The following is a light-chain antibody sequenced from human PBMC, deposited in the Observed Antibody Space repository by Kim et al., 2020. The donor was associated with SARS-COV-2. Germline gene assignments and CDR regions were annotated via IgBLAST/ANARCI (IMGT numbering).Light chain of an antibody. J-gene: IGKJ2*01. CDR1: QSVSTN. CDR3: LQYNNWPPYT. V-gene: IGKV3-15*01. CDR2: AAS. Sequence: VPPGERASLSCRASQSVSTNVAWYQQMPGQAPRLLIYAASTRATGVPARFSGSGSATDFTLTISGLQSEDSAVYYCLQYNNWPPYTFGRGTKLEI.